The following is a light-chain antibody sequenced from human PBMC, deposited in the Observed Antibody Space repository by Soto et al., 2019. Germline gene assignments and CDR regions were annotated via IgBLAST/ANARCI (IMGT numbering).Light chain of an antibody. CDR2: KAS. CDR3: QQYNSYSPWT. V-gene: IGKV1-5*03. Sequence: DIQMTQSPSTLSASVGDRVTITLRSSQSISSXLAWYQPKPXKAPKLXXYKASSLESGVPSRFSGSGSGTELTLTISSLQPDDFATYYCQQYNSYSPWTFGQGTKVDIK. J-gene: IGKJ1*01. CDR1: QSISSX.